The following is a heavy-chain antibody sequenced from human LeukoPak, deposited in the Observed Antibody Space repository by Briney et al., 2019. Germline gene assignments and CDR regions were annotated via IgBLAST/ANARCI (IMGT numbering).Heavy chain of an antibody. Sequence: SETLSLTCAVYGGSFSSYYWSWIRQPPGKGLEWIGYIYYSGSTNYNPSLKSRVTISVDTSKNQFSLKLSSVTAADTAVYYCARASEIVYGGIFGSRPFDYWGQGTLVTVSS. V-gene: IGHV4-59*01. J-gene: IGHJ4*02. CDR2: IYYSGST. CDR1: GGSFSSYY. CDR3: ARASEIVYGGIFGSRPFDY. D-gene: IGHD4-23*01.